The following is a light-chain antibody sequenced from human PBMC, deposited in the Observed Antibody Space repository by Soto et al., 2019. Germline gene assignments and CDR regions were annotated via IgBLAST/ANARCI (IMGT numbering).Light chain of an antibody. J-gene: IGLJ1*01. CDR3: SSYTNTTLDV. V-gene: IGLV2-14*03. Sequence: QSVLTQPASVSGSPGQSITISCIGSSSDVGGYNYVSWFQQHPGKAPKLMIYDVSTRPSGVSNRFSGSKSGNTGSLTISGLQAEDEGDYYCSSYTNTTLDVFGSGTKVTVL. CDR1: SSDVGGYNY. CDR2: DVS.